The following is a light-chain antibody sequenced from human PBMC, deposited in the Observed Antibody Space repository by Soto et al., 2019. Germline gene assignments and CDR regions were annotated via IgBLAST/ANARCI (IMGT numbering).Light chain of an antibody. CDR2: GAS. J-gene: IGKJ1*01. CDR1: QSVSSNY. Sequence: DNGLSQSPGTLSLAPGEGATRSCRASQSVSSNYLAWYQHKPGQAPRLLIYGASSRAIGIPDRFSGSGSGTDFTLTISRLEPEDFAVYYCQQYGSSGTFGQGTKVDIK. CDR3: QQYGSSGT. V-gene: IGKV3-20*01.